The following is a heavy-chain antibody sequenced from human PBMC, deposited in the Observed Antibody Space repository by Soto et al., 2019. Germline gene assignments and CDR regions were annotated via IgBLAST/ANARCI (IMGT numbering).Heavy chain of an antibody. CDR1: GFIFGTYA. CDR3: GKDAGGGPYSTAWYEFDY. V-gene: IGHV3-23*01. J-gene: IGHJ4*02. D-gene: IGHD2-2*01. CDR2: ISDTGGGT. Sequence: VQLLESGGALVQPGGSLRLSCAASGFIFGTYAMSWVRQAPGKGPEWVAVISDTGGGTYYADSVKGRFTISRDNSKNPLYLKMNSRRAAATGVYYCGKDAGGGPYSTAWYEFDYWGQGTQVTVSS.